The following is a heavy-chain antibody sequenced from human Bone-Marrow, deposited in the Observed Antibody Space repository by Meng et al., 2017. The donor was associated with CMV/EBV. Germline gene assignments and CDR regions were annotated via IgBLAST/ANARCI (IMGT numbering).Heavy chain of an antibody. D-gene: IGHD6-6*01. J-gene: IGHJ6*04. CDR3: VKDGIAARPSLKANYYYDMDV. Sequence: GESLKISCAASRFTFSSYGMHWVRQAPGKGLEWVAVIYYDGSNKYYADSVKGRFSISRDNSKNTLYLQMDSLRAEDTAVYYCVKDGIAARPSLKANYYYDMDVWGEGTTVTVSS. V-gene: IGHV3-33*06. CDR1: RFTFSSYG. CDR2: IYYDGSNK.